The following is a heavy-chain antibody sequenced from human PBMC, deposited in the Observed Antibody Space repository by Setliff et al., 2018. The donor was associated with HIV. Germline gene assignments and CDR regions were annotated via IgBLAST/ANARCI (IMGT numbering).Heavy chain of an antibody. V-gene: IGHV4-34*01. J-gene: IGHJ4*02. CDR2: INDRGNT. CDR3: ARGRHIEATIPLDH. D-gene: IGHD5-12*01. CDR1: GGSFSDYY. Sequence: PSETLSLTCTVSGGSFSDYYWTWIRQPPNEGLEWIGEINDRGNTNYMLSLRSQVTISVDTSKNQFSLKLTSVTAADSAIYYCARGRHIEATIPLDHWGQGTLVTVSS.